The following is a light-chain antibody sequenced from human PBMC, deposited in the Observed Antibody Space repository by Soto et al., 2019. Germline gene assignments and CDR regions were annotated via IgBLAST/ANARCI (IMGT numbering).Light chain of an antibody. CDR3: QSYDSSLSAHV. J-gene: IGLJ1*01. CDR1: SSNIGAGYD. Sequence: QSVLTQPPSVSGAPGRRVTISCTGSSSNIGAGYDVHWYQQLPGTAPKLLIYGNSNRPSGVPDRFSGSKSGTSASLAITGLQAEDEADYYCQSYDSSLSAHVFGTGTRSPS. CDR2: GNS. V-gene: IGLV1-40*01.